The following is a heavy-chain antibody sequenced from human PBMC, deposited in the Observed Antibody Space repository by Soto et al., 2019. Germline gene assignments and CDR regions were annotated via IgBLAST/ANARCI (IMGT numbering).Heavy chain of an antibody. J-gene: IGHJ4*02. Sequence: PGGSLRLSCAASGFTFSGYSMNWVRQAPGKGLEWVSSISSSSSYIYYADSVKGRFTISRDNAKNSLYLQMNSLRAEDTAVYYCASGVIAAAGTPHDYWGQGTLVTVSS. CDR1: GFTFSGYS. V-gene: IGHV3-21*01. CDR3: ASGVIAAAGTPHDY. D-gene: IGHD6-13*01. CDR2: ISSSSSYI.